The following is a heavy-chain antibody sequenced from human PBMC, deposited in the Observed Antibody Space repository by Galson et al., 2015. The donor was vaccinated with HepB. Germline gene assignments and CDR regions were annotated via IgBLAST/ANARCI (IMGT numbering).Heavy chain of an antibody. D-gene: IGHD6-19*01. CDR1: GDSVSSNSAA. CDR2: TYYRSKWYN. CDR3: ARDHQIAVAGGYYYYGMDV. J-gene: IGHJ6*02. V-gene: IGHV6-1*01. Sequence: CAISGDSVSSNSAAWNWIRQSPSRGLERLGRTYYRSKWYNDYAVSVKSRITINPDTSKNQFSLQLNSVTPEDTAVYYCARDHQIAVAGGYYYYGMDVWGQGTTVTVSS.